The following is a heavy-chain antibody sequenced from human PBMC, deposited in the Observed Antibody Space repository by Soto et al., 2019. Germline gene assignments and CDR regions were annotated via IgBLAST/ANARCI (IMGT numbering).Heavy chain of an antibody. J-gene: IGHJ4*02. CDR1: GFSFNSYA. CDR2: ISGSGGTT. V-gene: IGHV3-23*01. CDR3: TRFGNDY. Sequence: LRLSCEASASGFSFNSYAMAWVRQAPGEGLEWVSAISGSGGTTYYADSVKGRFTISRDNSKNTLYLQMNSLSAEDTALYYCTRFGNDYWGQGTLVTVSS. D-gene: IGHD3-10*01.